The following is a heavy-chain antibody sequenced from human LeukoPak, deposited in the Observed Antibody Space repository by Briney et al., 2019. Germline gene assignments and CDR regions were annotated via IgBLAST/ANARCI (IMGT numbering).Heavy chain of an antibody. CDR2: IYYSGST. V-gene: IGHV4-59*01. CDR3: ARAYSSGWYLFDY. D-gene: IGHD6-19*01. J-gene: IGHJ4*02. CDR1: GGSISSYY. Sequence: NSSETLSLTCTVSGGSISSYYWSWIRQPPGKGLEWIGYIYYSGSTNYNPSLKSRVTISVDTSKNQFSLKLSSVTAADTAVYYCARAYSSGWYLFDYWGQGTLVTVSS.